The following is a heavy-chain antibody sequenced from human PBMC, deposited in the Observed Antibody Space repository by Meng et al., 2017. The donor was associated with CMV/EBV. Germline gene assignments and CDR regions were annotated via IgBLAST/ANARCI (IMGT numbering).Heavy chain of an antibody. CDR3: ARVGTRFLEWLS. V-gene: IGHV3-21*01. D-gene: IGHD3-3*01. CDR1: GFTFSNAW. CDR2: ISSSSSYI. J-gene: IGHJ4*02. Sequence: GESLKISCAASGFTFSNAWMSWVRQAPGKGLEWVSSISSSSSYIYYADSVKGRFTISRDNAKNSLYLQMNSLRAEDTAMYYCARVGTRFLEWLSWGQGTLVTVSS.